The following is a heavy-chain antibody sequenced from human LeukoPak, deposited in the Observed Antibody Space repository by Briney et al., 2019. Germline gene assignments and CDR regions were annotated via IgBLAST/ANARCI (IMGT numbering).Heavy chain of an antibody. CDR2: SSSSSRTI. D-gene: IGHD6-19*01. CDR1: GFTFSSYS. CDR3: AKVTSSGWSY. V-gene: IGHV3-48*01. Sequence: GGSLRLSCAASGFTFSSYSMNWVRQAPGKGLEWVSYSSSSSRTIYYADSVKGRFTFSRDNSKNTLYLQMNSLRAEDTAVYYCAKVTSSGWSYWGQGTLVTVSS. J-gene: IGHJ4*02.